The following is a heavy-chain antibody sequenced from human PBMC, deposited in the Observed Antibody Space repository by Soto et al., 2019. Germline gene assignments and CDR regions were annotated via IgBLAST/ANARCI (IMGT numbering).Heavy chain of an antibody. CDR3: ALRLGGYPDSSAYFDY. J-gene: IGHJ4*02. V-gene: IGHV2-5*02. Sequence: QITLKESGPTLVKPTQTLTLTCTFSEFSLTTSGVRVGWIRQPPGKALEWLALSYWDDDKRYSPSLKSRLTITRDTSKNQVVLTMTNVDPVDTATYYCALRLGGYPDSSAYFDYWGQGTLVTVSS. CDR2: SYWDDDK. CDR1: EFSLTTSGVR. D-gene: IGHD3-22*01.